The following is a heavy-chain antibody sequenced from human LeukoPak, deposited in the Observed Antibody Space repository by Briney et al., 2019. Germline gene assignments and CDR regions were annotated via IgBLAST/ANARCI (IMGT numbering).Heavy chain of an antibody. V-gene: IGHV4-4*07. CDR1: GGSISSYY. D-gene: IGHD1-1*01. J-gene: IGHJ4*02. Sequence: SEALSLTCTVSGGSISSYYWSWIRQPAGKGLEWIGRFYTSGSTNYNPSLKSRVTMSVDTSKNQFSLKLTSVTAADTAMYYCARDRYGGIIDYWGQGTLVTVSS. CDR3: ARDRYGGIIDY. CDR2: FYTSGST.